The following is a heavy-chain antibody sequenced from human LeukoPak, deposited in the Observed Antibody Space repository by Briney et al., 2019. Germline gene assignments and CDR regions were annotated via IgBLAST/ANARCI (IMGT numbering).Heavy chain of an antibody. Sequence: GGSLRLSCAASGFTFSNYAMSWVRQAPGKGLEWVSSISSSSSYIYYADSVKGRFTISRDNAKNSLYLQMSSLRAEDTAVYYCARGRGPSWTVTTGPYYFDYWGQGTLVTVSS. CDR1: GFTFSNYA. V-gene: IGHV3-21*01. J-gene: IGHJ4*02. D-gene: IGHD4-17*01. CDR3: ARGRGPSWTVTTGPYYFDY. CDR2: ISSSSSYI.